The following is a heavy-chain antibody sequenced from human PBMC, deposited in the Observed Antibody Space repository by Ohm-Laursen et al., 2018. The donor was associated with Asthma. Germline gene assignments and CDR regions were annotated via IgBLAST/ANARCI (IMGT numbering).Heavy chain of an antibody. J-gene: IGHJ4*02. CDR3: TTEGYGSGWCYYLDN. D-gene: IGHD6-19*01. V-gene: IGHV3-15*01. CDR1: GITFIQAW. Sequence: LRLSCTASGITFIQAWFSWVRQAPGKGLAWVARIKRHTYGWASDYPASVNGRFTISRDDSKNTLDLQRNNLESEDRAVYYCTTEGYGSGWCYYLDNWGKGTLVTVSS. CDR2: IKRHTYGWAS.